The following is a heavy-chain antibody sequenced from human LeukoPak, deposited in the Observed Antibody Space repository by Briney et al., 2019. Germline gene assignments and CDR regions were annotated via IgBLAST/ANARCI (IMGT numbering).Heavy chain of an antibody. Sequence: GGSLRLSCAASGFTFSSYAMSWVRQAPGKGLEWVSIIYSGGSTYYADSVKGRFTISRDNSKNTLYLQMNSLRAEDTAVYYCARDPSGSSGSYYFDYWGQGTLVTVSS. J-gene: IGHJ4*02. D-gene: IGHD3-10*01. CDR1: GFTFSSYA. CDR3: ARDPSGSSGSYYFDY. V-gene: IGHV3-66*01. CDR2: IYSGGST.